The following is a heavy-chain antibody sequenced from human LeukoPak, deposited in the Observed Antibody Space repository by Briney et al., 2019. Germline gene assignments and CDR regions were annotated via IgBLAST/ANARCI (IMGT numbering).Heavy chain of an antibody. CDR2: IYGGGST. Sequence: GGSLRLSCAASGFTVSSNYMSWVCQAPGKGLEWVSVIYGGGSTYYADSVKGRFTISRDNSKNTLYLQMNSLRGEDTAVYYCARASGIASHLLDYSHQGTLVTVSS. J-gene: IGHJ4*02. CDR1: GFTVSSNY. D-gene: IGHD6-13*01. CDR3: ARASGIASHLLDY. V-gene: IGHV3-66*02.